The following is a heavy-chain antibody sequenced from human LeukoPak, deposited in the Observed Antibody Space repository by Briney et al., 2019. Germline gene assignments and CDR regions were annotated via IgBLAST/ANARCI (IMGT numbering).Heavy chain of an antibody. CDR2: ISPSDSSI. Sequence: PGGSLRLSCAVSTFTLSDYTIHWVRQAPGKGLEWISYISPSDSSIYYADSVKGRFTVSRDSVKNSLYRNRSRLRTEDTAAYFCARDPRGYCTSSKCYYFSYMDVWGKGTTVTVSS. J-gene: IGHJ6*03. D-gene: IGHD2/OR15-2a*01. V-gene: IGHV3-48*04. CDR3: ARDPRGYCTSSKCYYFSYMDV. CDR1: TFTLSDYT.